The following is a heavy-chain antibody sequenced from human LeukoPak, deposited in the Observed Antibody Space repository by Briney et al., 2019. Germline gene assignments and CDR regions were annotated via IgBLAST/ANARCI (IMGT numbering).Heavy chain of an antibody. CDR2: INPNSGGT. V-gene: IGHV1-2*02. CDR1: GYTFIGYY. D-gene: IGHD6-6*01. Sequence: ASVKVSCKSSGYTFIGYYLFWVRQPPGQGLEWMGWINPNSGGTNYAQKFQGRVTMTRDTSISTAYMELSRLRSDDTAVYYCARTEYSSSSGGFDPWGQGTLVTVSS. CDR3: ARTEYSSSSGGFDP. J-gene: IGHJ5*02.